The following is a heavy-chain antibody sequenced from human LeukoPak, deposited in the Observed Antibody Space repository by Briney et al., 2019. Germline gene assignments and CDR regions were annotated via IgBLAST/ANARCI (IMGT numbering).Heavy chain of an antibody. V-gene: IGHV4-39*07. CDR2: IYYSGST. CDR3: ARTAVHTATYFDY. D-gene: IGHD5-18*01. Sequence: SETLSLTCTVSGGSVSSSSYYWGWIRQPPGKGLEWIGSIYYSGSTYYNPSLKSRVTISVDTSKNQFSLKLSSVTAVDAAVYYCARTAVHTATYFDYWGQGTLVTVSS. CDR1: GGSVSSSSYY. J-gene: IGHJ4*02.